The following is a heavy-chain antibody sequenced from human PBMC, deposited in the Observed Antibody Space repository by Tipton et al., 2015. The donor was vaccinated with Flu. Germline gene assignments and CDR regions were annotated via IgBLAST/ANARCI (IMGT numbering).Heavy chain of an antibody. V-gene: IGHV4-61*02. D-gene: IGHD4-11*01. CDR2: IYTSGST. Sequence: TLSLTCTVSGGSINSGSYSWSWIRQPAGKGLEWIGRIYTSGSTNYNPSLKSRVTISVDTSKNQFSLKLSSVTAADMAVYYCARRDFSNYVSDPKNWFDRWGQGTLVTVSS. CDR1: GGSINSGSYS. J-gene: IGHJ5*02. CDR3: ARRDFSNYVSDPKNWFDR.